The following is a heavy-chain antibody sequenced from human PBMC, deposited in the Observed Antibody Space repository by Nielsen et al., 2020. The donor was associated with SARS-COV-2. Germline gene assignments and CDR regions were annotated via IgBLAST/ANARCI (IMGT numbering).Heavy chain of an antibody. D-gene: IGHD5-12*01. J-gene: IGHJ6*02. CDR1: GGSISSGGYY. CDR2: IYFSGRT. Sequence: SETLSLTCTVSGGSISSGGYYWSWIRHHPGKGLEWIGYIYFSGRTCYNPSLKSRVTISVDTSKNQFSLSLRSVTAADTAVYYRARESSGYDHYNYGMDVWGQGTLVTVSS. V-gene: IGHV4-31*03. CDR3: ARESSGYDHYNYGMDV.